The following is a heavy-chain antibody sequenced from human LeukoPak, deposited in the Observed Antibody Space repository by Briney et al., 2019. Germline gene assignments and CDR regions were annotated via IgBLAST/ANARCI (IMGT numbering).Heavy chain of an antibody. V-gene: IGHV3-21*01. J-gene: IGHJ4*02. D-gene: IGHD5-18*01. CDR2: ISSSSSYI. CDR1: GFTFSNYA. Sequence: GGSLRLSCAASGFTFSNYAMHWVRQAPGKGLEWVSSISSSSSYIYYADSVKGRFTISRDNAKNSLYLQMNSLRAEDTAVYYCARAHTAMVYYFDYWGQGTLVTVSS. CDR3: ARAHTAMVYYFDY.